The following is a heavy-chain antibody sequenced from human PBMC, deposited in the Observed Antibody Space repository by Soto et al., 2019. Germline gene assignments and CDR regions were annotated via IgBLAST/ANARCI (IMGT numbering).Heavy chain of an antibody. D-gene: IGHD3-10*01. CDR3: AKNMVPMVMVFDL. CDR1: GFTFSTYG. Sequence: QEQLVESGGGVVQPGRSLRLSCVVSGFTFSTYGMHWVRQAPGQGLEWVAVVSFDGSKKYTTDSVKGQFTISRDNSKNTLHLQMNNLRPDDTAVYYCAKNMVPMVMVFDLWGQETLVTVSS. J-gene: IGHJ4*02. V-gene: IGHV3-30*18. CDR2: VSFDGSKK.